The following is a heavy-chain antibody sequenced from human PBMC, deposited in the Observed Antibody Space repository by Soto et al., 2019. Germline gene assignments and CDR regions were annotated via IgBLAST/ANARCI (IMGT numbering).Heavy chain of an antibody. CDR1: GYTFTSYG. Sequence: ASVKVSCKASGYTFTSYGISWVRQAPGQGLEWMGWNSAYNGNTNYAQKLQGRVTMTTDTSTSTAYMELRSLRSDDTAVYYCARDSMEYDYIWGSYSGWFDPWGQGTLVTVSS. D-gene: IGHD3-16*01. CDR3: ARDSMEYDYIWGSYSGWFDP. J-gene: IGHJ5*02. V-gene: IGHV1-18*01. CDR2: NSAYNGNT.